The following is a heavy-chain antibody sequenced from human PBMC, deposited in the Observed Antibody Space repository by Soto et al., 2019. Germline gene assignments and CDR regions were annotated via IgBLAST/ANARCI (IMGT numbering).Heavy chain of an antibody. D-gene: IGHD3-10*01. CDR3: SRDQSYYGSGGLPAYYYYYGMDV. Sequence: SETLSLTCTVSGGSISSYYWSWIRQPAGKGLEWIGRIYTSGSTNYNPSLKSRVTMSVDTSKNQFSLKLSSVTAADTAVYYCSRDQSYYGSGGLPAYYYYYGMDVWGQGTTVTVSS. J-gene: IGHJ6*02. CDR2: IYTSGST. V-gene: IGHV4-4*07. CDR1: GGSISSYY.